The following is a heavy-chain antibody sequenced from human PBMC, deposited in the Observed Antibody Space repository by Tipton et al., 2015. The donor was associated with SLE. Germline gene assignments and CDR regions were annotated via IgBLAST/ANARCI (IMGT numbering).Heavy chain of an antibody. D-gene: IGHD7-27*01. CDR2: IYSGGST. J-gene: IGHJ4*02. CDR1: GFTFDDYT. CDR3: ARELNWGSQSYFDY. V-gene: IGHV3-53*04. Sequence: SLRLSCAASGFTFDDYTMHWVRQAPGKGLEWVSVIYSGGSTYYADSVKGRFTISRHNSKNTLYLQMNSLRAEDTAVYYCARELNWGSQSYFDYWGQGTLVTVSS.